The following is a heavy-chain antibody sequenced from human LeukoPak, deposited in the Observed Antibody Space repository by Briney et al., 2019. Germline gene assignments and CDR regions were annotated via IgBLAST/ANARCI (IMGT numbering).Heavy chain of an antibody. D-gene: IGHD3-9*01. V-gene: IGHV1-18*01. CDR1: GYTFTSYG. CDR2: ISAYNGNT. CDR3: ARVLAENDILTGYYTELGVFDY. Sequence: GASVKVSCKASGYTFTSYGISWVRQAPGQGLEWMGWISAYNGNTNYAQKFQGRVTMTTDTSTSTAYMELRSLRSDDTAVYYCARVLAENDILTGYYTELGVFDYWGQGTLVTVSS. J-gene: IGHJ4*02.